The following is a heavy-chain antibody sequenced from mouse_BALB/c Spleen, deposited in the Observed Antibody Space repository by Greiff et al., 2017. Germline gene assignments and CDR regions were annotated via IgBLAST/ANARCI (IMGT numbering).Heavy chain of an antibody. V-gene: IGHV3-2*02. J-gene: IGHJ2*01. CDR2: ISYSGST. CDR3: ARVYYGSSYPYYFDY. D-gene: IGHD1-1*01. Sequence: VQLQQSGPGLVKPSQSLSLTCTVTGYSITSDYAWNWIRQFPGNKLEWMGYISYSGSTSYNPSLKSRISITRDTSKNQFFLQLNSVTTEDTATYYCARVYYGSSYPYYFDYWGQGTTLTVAS. CDR1: GYSITSDYA.